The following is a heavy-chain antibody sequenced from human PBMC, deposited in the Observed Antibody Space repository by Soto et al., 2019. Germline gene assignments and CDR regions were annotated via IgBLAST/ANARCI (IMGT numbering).Heavy chain of an antibody. CDR1: GFTFNTFI. J-gene: IGHJ4*02. CDR3: VRDSGYCIGTSCSRAFDY. V-gene: IGHV3-48*01. CDR2: ITSSSTTI. Sequence: GGSLRLSCAASGFTFNTFIMNWVRQAPGKGLEWISFITSSSTTIYYADSVKGRFTISRDNARNSLYLQMNSLRAEDTAVYYCVRDSGYCIGTSCSRAFDYWGQGTLVTVSS. D-gene: IGHD2-2*01.